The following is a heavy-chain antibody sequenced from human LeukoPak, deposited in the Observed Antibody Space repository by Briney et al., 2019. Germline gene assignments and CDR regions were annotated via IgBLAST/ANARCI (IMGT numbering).Heavy chain of an antibody. V-gene: IGHV4-59*01. CDR3: ARDSDY. Sequence: SETLSLTCTVSGGSISSYYWSWIRQPPGKGLEWIGYIYYSGSTNYNPYLKSRVTISVDTSKNQFSLKLSSVTAADTAVYYCARDSDYWGQGTLVTVSS. CDR1: GGSISSYY. CDR2: IYYSGST. J-gene: IGHJ4*02.